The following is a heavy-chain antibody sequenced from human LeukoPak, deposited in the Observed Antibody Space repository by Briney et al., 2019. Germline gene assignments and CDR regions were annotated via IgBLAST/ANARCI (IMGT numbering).Heavy chain of an antibody. V-gene: IGHV1-8*01. CDR2: MNPNSGNT. D-gene: IGHD6-19*01. CDR1: GYTFTSYD. Sequence: GASVKVPCKASGYTFTSYDINWVRQATGQGLEWMGWMNPNSGNTGYAQKFQGRVTMTRNTSISTAYMELSSLRSEDTAVYYCARGLYLQRIAVAGTLGYWGQGTLVTVSS. J-gene: IGHJ4*02. CDR3: ARGLYLQRIAVAGTLGY.